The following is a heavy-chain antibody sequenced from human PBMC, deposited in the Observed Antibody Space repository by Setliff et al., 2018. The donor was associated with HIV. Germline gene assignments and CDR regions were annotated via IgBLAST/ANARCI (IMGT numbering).Heavy chain of an antibody. J-gene: IGHJ6*02. CDR2: IKYDGSEK. CDR3: AREPHELRYFDWLLYPAYYYYGMDV. Sequence: GGSLRLSCAASGFTFSSYWMSWVRQAPGKGLEWVANIKYDGSEKYDVGSVKGRFTISRDNAKNSLYLQMNSLRAEYTAVYYCAREPHELRYFDWLLYPAYYYYGMDVWGQGTTVTVSS. D-gene: IGHD3-9*01. CDR1: GFTFSSYW. V-gene: IGHV3-7*01.